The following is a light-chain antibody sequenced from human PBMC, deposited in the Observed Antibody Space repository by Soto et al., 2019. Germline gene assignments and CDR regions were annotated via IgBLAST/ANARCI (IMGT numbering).Light chain of an antibody. CDR3: NSYTSSSTYV. V-gene: IGLV2-14*01. CDR1: TSDVGRYNY. J-gene: IGLJ1*01. CDR2: DVS. Sequence: QSALTQPASVSGSPGQSITISCTGTTSDVGRYNYVSWYQRHPGKAPKLIIYDVSNRPSGVSNRFSGSKSGNTASLTISGLQAEDENDYYCNSYTSSSTYVSGTGPKVTVL.